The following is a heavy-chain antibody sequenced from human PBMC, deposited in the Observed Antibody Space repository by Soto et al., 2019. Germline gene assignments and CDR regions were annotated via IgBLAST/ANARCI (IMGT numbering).Heavy chain of an antibody. Sequence: GWSLRLSCAASGFTFSNYAMHLVRQAPGKGLGWVAVISYDGSNKYYADSVKGRFTISRDNSRNTLYLQMNSLRVEDTAVYYCARAREGYSYGYAAYWGQGTMVTVS. V-gene: IGHV3-30-3*01. CDR3: ARAREGYSYGYAAY. D-gene: IGHD5-18*01. CDR1: GFTFSNYA. J-gene: IGHJ4*02. CDR2: ISYDGSNK.